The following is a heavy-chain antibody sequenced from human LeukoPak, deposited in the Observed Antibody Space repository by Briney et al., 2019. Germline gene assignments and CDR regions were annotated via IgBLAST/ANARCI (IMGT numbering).Heavy chain of an antibody. CDR1: GGSVNSYY. V-gene: IGHV4-59*02. CDR3: ASTVGWQQFGLAIYH. J-gene: IGHJ5*02. CDR2: IDYSGNT. Sequence: PSETLSPTCTVSGGSVNSYYRSWIRQPPGKGLEWLGYIDYSGNTNYSPSLQSRLTISVDTSKKQFSLKLRSVTAADTATYYCASTVGWQQFGLAIYHWGQGTLVTVSS. D-gene: IGHD3-9*01.